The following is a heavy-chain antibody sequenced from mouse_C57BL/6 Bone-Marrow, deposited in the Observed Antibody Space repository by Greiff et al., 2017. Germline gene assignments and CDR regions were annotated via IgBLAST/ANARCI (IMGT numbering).Heavy chain of an antibody. CDR3: ARGGLALAY. CDR1: GYTFTSYW. CDR2: IHPNSGST. V-gene: IGHV1-64*01. Sequence: QVQIQQPGAELVKPGASVKLSCKASGYTFTSYWMHWVKQRPGQGLEWIGMIHPNSGSTNYNEKFKSKATLTVEKSSSTAYMQLSSLTSEDSAVYYCARGGLALAYWGQGTLVTVSA. J-gene: IGHJ3*01.